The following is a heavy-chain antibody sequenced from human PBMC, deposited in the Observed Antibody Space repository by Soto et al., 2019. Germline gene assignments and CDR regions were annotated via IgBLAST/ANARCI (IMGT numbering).Heavy chain of an antibody. Sequence: QVQLQESGPGLVKPSQTLSLTCTVSGGSISSGDYYWSWIRQPPGKGLEWIGYIYYSGFTYYTPSLNSRLPMSVDTSKNQFSLKLSSVIAADTAVYYCARSDNYVPFDHWGQGTLVTVSS. CDR3: ARSDNYVPFDH. D-gene: IGHD4-4*01. CDR2: IYYSGFT. CDR1: GGSISSGDYY. V-gene: IGHV4-30-4*01. J-gene: IGHJ4*02.